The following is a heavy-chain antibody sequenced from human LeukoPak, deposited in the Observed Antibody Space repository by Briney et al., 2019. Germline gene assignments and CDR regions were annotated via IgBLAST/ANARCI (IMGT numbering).Heavy chain of an antibody. Sequence: SGTLSLTCTVSGGSISSYYWSWIRQPPGKGLEWIGYIYYSGSTNYDPSLKSRVTISVDTSKNQFSLKLSSVTAADTAAYYCARLKVDYGDYTFDYWGQGTLVTVSS. D-gene: IGHD4-17*01. V-gene: IGHV4-59*01. CDR1: GGSISSYY. CDR3: ARLKVDYGDYTFDY. J-gene: IGHJ4*02. CDR2: IYYSGST.